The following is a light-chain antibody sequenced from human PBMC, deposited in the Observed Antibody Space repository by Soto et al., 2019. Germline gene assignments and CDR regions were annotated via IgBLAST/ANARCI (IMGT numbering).Light chain of an antibody. J-gene: IGKJ1*01. Sequence: DIQMTQSPSTLSASVGDRVTITCRASQSISSWLAWYQQKPGKAPNLLIYEASRLESAVPSRFSGSASGTEFTLTINSLQPDDFATYFCQQYRSYPETFGQGTQVEIK. V-gene: IGKV1-5*03. CDR1: QSISSW. CDR2: EAS. CDR3: QQYRSYPET.